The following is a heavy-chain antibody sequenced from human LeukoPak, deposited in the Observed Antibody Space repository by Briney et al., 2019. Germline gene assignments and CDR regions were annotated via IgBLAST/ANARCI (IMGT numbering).Heavy chain of an antibody. J-gene: IGHJ4*02. CDR3: ARGANLVVAGFDY. CDR1: GFTFSSYW. V-gene: IGHV3-7*01. D-gene: IGHD2-15*01. Sequence: GGSLRLSCAASGFTFSSYWMIWVRQAPGKGLEWVANIKQDGSEKYYVDSVKGRFTISRDKAKNSLSLQMNSLRAEDTAVYYCARGANLVVAGFDYWGQGTVVTVSS. CDR2: IKQDGSEK.